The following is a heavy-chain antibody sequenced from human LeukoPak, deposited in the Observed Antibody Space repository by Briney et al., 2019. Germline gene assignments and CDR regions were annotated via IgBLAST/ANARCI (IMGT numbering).Heavy chain of an antibody. CDR1: GGSISSYY. V-gene: IGHV4-59*01. D-gene: IGHD3-3*01. CDR3: ARAYYDFWSGYEYYFDY. Sequence: SETLSLTCTVSGGSISSYYWSWIRQPPGKGLEWIGYIYYSGSTNYNPSLKSRVTISVDTSKNQFSLKLSSVTAADTAVYYCARAYYDFWSGYEYYFDYWAQGTLVTVFS. CDR2: IYYSGST. J-gene: IGHJ4*02.